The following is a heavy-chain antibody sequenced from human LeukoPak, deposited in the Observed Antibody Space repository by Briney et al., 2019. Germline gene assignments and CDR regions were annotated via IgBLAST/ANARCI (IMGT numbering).Heavy chain of an antibody. V-gene: IGHV3-30*04. Sequence: PGGSLRLSCAASGFTFSSYAMHWGRQAPGKGLEWVAVISYDGSNKYYADSVKGRFTISRDNSKNTLYLQMNSLRAEDTAVYYCARGYGDYSVGYWFDPWGQGTLVTVSS. D-gene: IGHD4-17*01. CDR1: GFTFSSYA. CDR2: ISYDGSNK. CDR3: ARGYGDYSVGYWFDP. J-gene: IGHJ5*02.